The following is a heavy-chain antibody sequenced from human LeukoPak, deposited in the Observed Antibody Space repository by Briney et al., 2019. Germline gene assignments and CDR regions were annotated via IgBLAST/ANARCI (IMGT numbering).Heavy chain of an antibody. J-gene: IGHJ4*02. CDR2: LHFSGTP. V-gene: IGHV4-39*02. Sequence: SETLTLARSVSDDSLRTNSYYWAWIRQPPGKGLEWVGSLHFSGTPYYSPSLSSRVTVSRDTSKNHFSLNLKSVTATDTGVYFCTRGGDAHKLGNFWGPGILVTVSS. CDR1: DDSLRTNSYY. D-gene: IGHD2-2*01. CDR3: TRGGDAHKLGNF.